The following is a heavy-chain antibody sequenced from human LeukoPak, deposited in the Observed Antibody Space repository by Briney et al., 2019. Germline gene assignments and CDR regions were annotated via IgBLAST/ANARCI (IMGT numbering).Heavy chain of an antibody. CDR3: ARERIAAAGTRYNWFDP. D-gene: IGHD6-13*01. CDR1: GYTFTSYG. CDR2: ISAYNGNT. V-gene: IGHV1-18*01. Sequence: ASVKVSCKASGYTFTSYGVSWVRQAPGQGLEWMGWISAYNGNTNYAQKLQGRVTMTTDTSTSTAYMELRSLRSDDTAVYYCARERIAAAGTRYNWFDPWGQGTLVTVSS. J-gene: IGHJ5*02.